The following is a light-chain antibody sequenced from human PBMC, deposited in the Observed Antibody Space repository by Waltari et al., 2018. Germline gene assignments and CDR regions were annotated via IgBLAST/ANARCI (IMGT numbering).Light chain of an antibody. CDR1: QSVLSSSTNRNY. J-gene: IGKJ2*01. CDR2: WAS. V-gene: IGKV4-1*01. CDR3: QHYYSIPYT. Sequence: DIVMTQSPDSLAVSLGERATINCKSSQSVLSSSTNRNYLAWYQHKPGLPHKLLICWASTRESGVPDRFSGSGSGTDFTLTISSLQAEDVAVYYCQHYYSIPYTFGQGTKLQIK.